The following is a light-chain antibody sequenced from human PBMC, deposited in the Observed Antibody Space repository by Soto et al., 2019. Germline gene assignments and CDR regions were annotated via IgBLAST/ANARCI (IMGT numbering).Light chain of an antibody. V-gene: IGKV3-20*01. CDR2: GAS. J-gene: IGKJ1*01. CDR1: QSVSSSY. CDR3: QQYGSSPTWT. Sequence: EIVLTQSPGTLSLSPGERATLSCRASQSVSSSYLAWYQQKLGQAPRLLIYGASSRATGIPDRFSGSGSGTDFTLTISRLEPEDFAVYYCQQYGSSPTWTFGQGTKVDI.